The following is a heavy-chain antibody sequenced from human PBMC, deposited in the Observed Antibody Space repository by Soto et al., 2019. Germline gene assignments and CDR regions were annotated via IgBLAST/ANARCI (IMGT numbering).Heavy chain of an antibody. Sequence: QMQLVQSGPEVKKPGTSVKVSCKASGFTFTSSAVQWVRQARGQRLEWIGWIVVGSGNTNYAQKFQERVTITRDMSTSTAYMELSSLRSEDTAVYYCAADIGDTVTTYYFDYWGQGTLDTVSS. J-gene: IGHJ4*02. V-gene: IGHV1-58*01. CDR3: AADIGDTVTTYYFDY. CDR1: GFTFTSSA. D-gene: IGHD4-17*01. CDR2: IVVGSGNT.